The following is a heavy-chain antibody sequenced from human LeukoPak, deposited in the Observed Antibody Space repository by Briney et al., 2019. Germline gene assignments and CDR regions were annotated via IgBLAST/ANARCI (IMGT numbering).Heavy chain of an antibody. V-gene: IGHV4-59*01. J-gene: IGHJ4*02. CDR3: ARGYCSGGSCYSQQGPLDD. CDR2: IYYRGST. Sequence: KPSETLSLTCTVSGGSIINYYWSWIRQPPGKGLEWIGSIYYRGSTNYNPSLKSRVTISVDTSKNQFTLKLTSVTAADTAVYSCARGYCSGGSCYSQQGPLDDWGQGTLVTVSS. D-gene: IGHD2-15*01. CDR1: GGSIINYY.